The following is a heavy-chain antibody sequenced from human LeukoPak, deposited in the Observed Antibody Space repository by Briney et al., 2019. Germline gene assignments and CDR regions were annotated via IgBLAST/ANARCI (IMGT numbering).Heavy chain of an antibody. Sequence: SETLSLTCTVSGGSISSDYWSWIPQPPGKGLECIGYIYYSGSTTYNPPLKPRVTISVDPSKNQFSLKLSSVTAADSAVYYCARVNEYYDTSGRINWFDPWGQGTLVTVSS. CDR2: IYYSGST. D-gene: IGHD3-22*01. CDR3: ARVNEYYDTSGRINWFDP. V-gene: IGHV4-59*01. CDR1: GGSISSDY. J-gene: IGHJ5*02.